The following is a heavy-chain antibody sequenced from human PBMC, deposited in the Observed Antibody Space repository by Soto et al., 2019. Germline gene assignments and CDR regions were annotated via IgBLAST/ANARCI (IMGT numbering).Heavy chain of an antibody. CDR3: AREGHYYDSSGYAT. CDR1: GYSFATSG. CDR2: ISAYNGNT. V-gene: IGHV1-18*01. J-gene: IGHJ5*02. D-gene: IGHD3-22*01. Sequence: ASVKVSCKASGYSFATSGISWVRQAPGQGLEWMGWISAYNGNTNYEQKLQDRVTMTTDTSTSTAYLELRSLRSDDTAVYYCAREGHYYDSSGYATWGQGTLVTVSS.